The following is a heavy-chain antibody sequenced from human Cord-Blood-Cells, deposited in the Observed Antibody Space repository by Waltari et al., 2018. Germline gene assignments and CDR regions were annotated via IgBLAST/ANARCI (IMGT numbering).Heavy chain of an antibody. CDR2: IYHSGST. CDR1: GGSISSSNW. Sequence: QVQLQESGPGLVKPSGTLSLTCAVSGGSISSSNWWSWVRQPPGKGLEWIGEIYHSGSTNYNPSLKSRVTIAVDKSKNPFSLKLSSVTAADTAVYYCARDRGYCSSTSCYTWYFDLWGRGTLVTVSS. J-gene: IGHJ2*01. V-gene: IGHV4-4*02. CDR3: ARDRGYCSSTSCYTWYFDL. D-gene: IGHD2-2*02.